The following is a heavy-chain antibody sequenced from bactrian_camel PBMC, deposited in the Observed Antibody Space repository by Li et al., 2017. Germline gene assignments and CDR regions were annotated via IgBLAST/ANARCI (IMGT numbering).Heavy chain of an antibody. J-gene: IGHJ6*01. D-gene: IGHD2*01. V-gene: IGHV3S53*01. CDR3: ARGPGRGDECASGVRNFQRFGY. Sequence: HVQLVESGGGSVQAGESLRLTCEVSGAGNSCMGWFRQAPGKTREGVAVMDSDGVTTYSDSVKGRFTVTSDNAKHTLYLQMSNLKPEDTAMYYCARGPGRGDECASGVRNFQRFGYWGQGTQVTVS. CDR1: GAGNSC. CDR2: MDSDGVT.